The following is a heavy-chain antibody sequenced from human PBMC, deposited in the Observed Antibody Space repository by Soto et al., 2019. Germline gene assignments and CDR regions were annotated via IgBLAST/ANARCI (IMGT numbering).Heavy chain of an antibody. Sequence: QVQLVQSGAEVKKPGASVKVSCKASGYKFSSYGITWVRQAPGQGLEWLGWISTFNGKTIYAQNLQDRVTMTIDASTGAAYLELRSLRSDDTALYYCARVNEGVYYESRGYFDYWGQGTLVTVSS. D-gene: IGHD3-22*01. V-gene: IGHV1-18*01. CDR1: GYKFSSYG. J-gene: IGHJ4*02. CDR3: ARVNEGVYYESRGYFDY. CDR2: ISTFNGKT.